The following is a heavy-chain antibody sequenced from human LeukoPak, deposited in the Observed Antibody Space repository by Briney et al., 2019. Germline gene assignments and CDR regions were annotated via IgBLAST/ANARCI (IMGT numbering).Heavy chain of an antibody. CDR2: ISSSGSTI. D-gene: IGHD3-10*01. Sequence: PGGSLRLSCAASGFTVSSNFMSWVRQAPGKGLEWVSYISSSGSTIYYADSVKGRFTISRDNAKNTLYLQMNSLRAGDTAVYYCAKDQGQYGSGTYYSIDCWGQGTLVTVSS. J-gene: IGHJ4*02. V-gene: IGHV3-11*04. CDR1: GFTVSSNF. CDR3: AKDQGQYGSGTYYSIDC.